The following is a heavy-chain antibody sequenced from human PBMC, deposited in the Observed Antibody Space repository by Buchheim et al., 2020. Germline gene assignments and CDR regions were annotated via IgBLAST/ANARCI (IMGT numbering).Heavy chain of an antibody. Sequence: QVQLVQSGAEVKKPGASVKVSCKASGYTFTSYYMHWVRQAPGQGLEWMGIINPSGGSTSYAQKFQGRVTMTRDTSTSTVYIELSSLRSEDTAVYYCARAMVATKTYYYYYGMDVWGQGTT. J-gene: IGHJ6*02. CDR1: GYTFTSYY. CDR2: INPSGGST. V-gene: IGHV1-46*01. CDR3: ARAMVATKTYYYYYGMDV. D-gene: IGHD5-12*01.